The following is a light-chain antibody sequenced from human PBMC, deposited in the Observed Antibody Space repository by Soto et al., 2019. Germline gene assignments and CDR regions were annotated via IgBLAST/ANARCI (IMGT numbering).Light chain of an antibody. CDR3: QQYGNSPYT. Sequence: EILLTHSPGTLSWSPGESATRSCRSSQSVDNNYVAWYQQKPGQAPTLLIHGASYRAAGIPDRFSGSGSGTDFTLTISRLEPADFAVFHCQQYGNSPYTCGQGTKLEI. CDR2: GAS. V-gene: IGKV3-20*01. CDR1: QSVDNNY. J-gene: IGKJ2*01.